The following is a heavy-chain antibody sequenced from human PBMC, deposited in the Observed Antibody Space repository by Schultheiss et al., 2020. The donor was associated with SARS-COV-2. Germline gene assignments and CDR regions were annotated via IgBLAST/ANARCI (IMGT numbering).Heavy chain of an antibody. V-gene: IGHV6-1*01. J-gene: IGHJ3*01. Sequence: SQTLSLTCVVSGDSVSTVTAAWNWIRQSPSRGLEWLGRTYYRSKWYNDYALSVKSRMIINPDTSKNQVSLHLNSVTPEDTAVYYCVRGIWGAVNVFGFDVWGQGTTVPSPQ. CDR1: GDSVSTVTAA. CDR2: TYYRSKWYN. CDR3: VRGIWGAVNVFGFDV. D-gene: IGHD3-16*01.